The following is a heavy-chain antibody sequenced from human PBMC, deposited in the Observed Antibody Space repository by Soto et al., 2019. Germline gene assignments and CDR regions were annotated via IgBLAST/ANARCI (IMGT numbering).Heavy chain of an antibody. J-gene: IGHJ4*02. D-gene: IGHD5-18*01. V-gene: IGHV4-34*01. CDR1: GGSFSGYY. CDR2: INHSGST. Sequence: QVQLQQWGAGLLKPSETLSLTCAVYGGSFSGYYWSWIRQPPGKGLEWIGEINHSGSTNYNPSLKSRVTISVDTSKNQFSLKLSSVTAADTAVYYCARGRGIQLSLLLVRSWYFDYWGQGTLVTVSS. CDR3: ARGRGIQLSLLLVRSWYFDY.